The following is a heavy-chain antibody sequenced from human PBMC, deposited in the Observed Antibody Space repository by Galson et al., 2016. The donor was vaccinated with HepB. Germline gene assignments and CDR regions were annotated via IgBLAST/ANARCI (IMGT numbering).Heavy chain of an antibody. J-gene: IGHJ4*02. CDR1: GFTFTTYW. D-gene: IGHD4/OR15-4a*01. V-gene: IGHV3-72*01. CDR3: ADLGAYDY. Sequence: SLRLSCAASGFTFTTYWMGWVRQAPGKGLEWLGLIRTTVDGYSTEYAASVRGRFAISRDDSKNVAYLHMSDLKTDDTAVYFCADLGAYDYWGQGTLVTVSS. CDR2: IRTTVDGYST.